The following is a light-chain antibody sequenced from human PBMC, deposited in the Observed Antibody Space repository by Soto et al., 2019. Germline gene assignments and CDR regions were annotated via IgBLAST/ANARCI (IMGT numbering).Light chain of an antibody. Sequence: DIQMTQSPSSVSASVGDRVTITCRASQPISTWLAWYQQKPGKAPKLLIYGATFLESGVPSRFSCSGYERYLRLTISSLQPEDFATYYCQQADSIPPTVGGGAQVDIK. CDR3: QQADSIPPT. V-gene: IGKV1-12*01. CDR2: GAT. J-gene: IGKJ4*01. CDR1: QPISTW.